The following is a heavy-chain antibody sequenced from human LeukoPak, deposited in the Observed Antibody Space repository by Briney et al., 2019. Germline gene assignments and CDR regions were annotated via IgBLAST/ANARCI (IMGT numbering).Heavy chain of an antibody. CDR3: AKGGDSASYSVDY. D-gene: IGHD1-26*01. V-gene: IGHV1-2*02. Sequence: ASVKVSCKASGYTFTGYYMHWVRQAPGQGLEWMGWINPNNGGTNYAQQFQGRVTMTRDTSMSTVYMELRRLRPDDTAVYYCAKGGDSASYSVDYWGQETLVTVSS. CDR1: GYTFTGYY. J-gene: IGHJ4*01. CDR2: INPNNGGT.